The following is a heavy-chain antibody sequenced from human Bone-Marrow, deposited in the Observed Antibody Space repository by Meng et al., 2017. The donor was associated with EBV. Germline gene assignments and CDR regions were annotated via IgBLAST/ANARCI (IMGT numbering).Heavy chain of an antibody. J-gene: IGHJ4*02. V-gene: IGHV4-34*01. Sequence: QGRPQQWGAGPLKPPEPRPLPCAVYGWPFSGYDWSWIRQPPGKGLEWIGEINHSGSTNYNPSLKSRVTISVDTSKNQFSLKLSSVTAADTAVYYCATKGYCSGGSCYSTTFPRYFDYWGQGTLVTVSS. CDR1: GWPFSGYD. CDR3: ATKGYCSGGSCYSTTFPRYFDY. CDR2: INHSGST. D-gene: IGHD2-15*01.